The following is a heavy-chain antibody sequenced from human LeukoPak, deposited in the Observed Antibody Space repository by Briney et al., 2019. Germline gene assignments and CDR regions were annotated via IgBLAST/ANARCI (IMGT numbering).Heavy chain of an antibody. D-gene: IGHD6-19*01. J-gene: IGHJ4*02. CDR3: AKARGASSGWRHDFDY. Sequence: PGGSLRLSCAASGFTFSTYAMHWVRQAPGKGLEWVAVIWYDGSNKYYADSVKGGFTSSRDNSKNTLYLQKNSLRAEDTAVYYCAKARGASSGWRHDFDYWGRGTLVTVSS. V-gene: IGHV3-33*06. CDR2: IWYDGSNK. CDR1: GFTFSTYA.